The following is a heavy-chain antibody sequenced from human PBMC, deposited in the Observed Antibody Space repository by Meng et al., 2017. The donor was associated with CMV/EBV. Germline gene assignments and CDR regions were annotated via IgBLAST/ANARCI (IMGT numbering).Heavy chain of an antibody. D-gene: IGHD3-3*01. J-gene: IGHJ6*02. CDR1: GFTFSSYA. Sequence: GESLKISCAASGFTFSSYAMHWVRQAPGKGLEWVAVISYDGSNKYYADSVKGRFTISRDNSKNTLYLQMNSLRAEDTAVYYCARDQSVRDFWSGYYNAEFYYYGMDVWGQGTTVTVSS. CDR2: ISYDGSNK. CDR3: ARDQSVRDFWSGYYNAEFYYYGMDV. V-gene: IGHV3-30-3*01.